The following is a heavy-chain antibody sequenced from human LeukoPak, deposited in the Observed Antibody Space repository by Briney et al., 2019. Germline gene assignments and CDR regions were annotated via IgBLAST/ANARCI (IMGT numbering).Heavy chain of an antibody. CDR1: GFTFDDYA. D-gene: IGHD1-26*01. J-gene: IGHJ4*02. V-gene: IGHV3-9*01. CDR3: AKDRYRSGSYSHFDY. CDR2: ISWNSDYI. Sequence: GGSLRLSCTASGFTFDDYAMHWVRQAPGKGLEWASGISWNSDYIGYADSVKGRFTISRDNAKNSLYLQVNSLRAEDTALYYCAKDRYRSGSYSHFDYWGQGTLVTVSS.